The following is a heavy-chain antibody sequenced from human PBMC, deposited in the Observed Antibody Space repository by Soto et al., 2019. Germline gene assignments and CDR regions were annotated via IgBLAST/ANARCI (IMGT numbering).Heavy chain of an antibody. CDR3: AKAGRVAARPGYYFDY. Sequence: GGSLRLSCSASGFTFSSYAMSLVLQAPGKGLEWVSAISGSGGSTYYADSVKGRFTISRDNSKNTLYLQMNSLRAEDTAVYYCAKAGRVAARPGYYFDYWGQGTLVTVSS. J-gene: IGHJ4*02. CDR2: ISGSGGST. CDR1: GFTFSSYA. V-gene: IGHV3-23*01. D-gene: IGHD6-6*01.